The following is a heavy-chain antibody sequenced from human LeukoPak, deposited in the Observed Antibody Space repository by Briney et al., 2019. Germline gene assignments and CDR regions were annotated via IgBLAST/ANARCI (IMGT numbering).Heavy chain of an antibody. D-gene: IGHD2-15*01. CDR3: ARDREVVAFDI. CDR2: IKQDGSDK. Sequence: GGSVRLSCAASGFTFSSYWMSWVRQAPGKGLEWVANIKQDGSDKYYVDSVKGRFTISRDNAKNSLYLQMNSLRAEDTAVYYCARDREVVAFDIWGQGTMVTVSS. J-gene: IGHJ3*02. CDR1: GFTFSSYW. V-gene: IGHV3-7*05.